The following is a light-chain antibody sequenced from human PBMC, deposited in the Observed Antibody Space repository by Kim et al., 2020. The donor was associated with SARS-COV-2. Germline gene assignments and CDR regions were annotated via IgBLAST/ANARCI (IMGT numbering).Light chain of an antibody. CDR2: SNN. Sequence: GQRVTIPCSGNSSNIGSNTVNWYQQLPGTAPKLPIYSNNQRPSGVPDRFSGSKSGTSASLAISGLQSEDEADYYCAAWDDSLNGWVFGGGTQLTVL. CDR1: SSNIGSNT. V-gene: IGLV1-44*01. CDR3: AAWDDSLNGWV. J-gene: IGLJ3*02.